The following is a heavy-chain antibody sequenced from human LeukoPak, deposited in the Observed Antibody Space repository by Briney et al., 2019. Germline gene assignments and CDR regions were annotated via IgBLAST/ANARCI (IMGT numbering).Heavy chain of an antibody. CDR3: ARGSLSNDAFDT. CDR2: ISHSGTT. CDR1: GGSFSSYY. J-gene: IGHJ3*02. D-gene: IGHD4-11*01. V-gene: IGHV4-34*01. Sequence: SETLSLTCAVYGGSFSSYYWSWIRQPPGKGLEWIGEISHSGTTNYNPSLKSRVTISVDTSKNQFSLELSSVTAADTAVYYCARGSLSNDAFDTWGQGTVVTVSS.